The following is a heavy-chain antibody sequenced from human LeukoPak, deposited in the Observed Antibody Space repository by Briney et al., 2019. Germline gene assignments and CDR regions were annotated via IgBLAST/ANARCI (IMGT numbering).Heavy chain of an antibody. CDR3: ARGGVGATTYVWFDP. CDR2: INPSGGST. J-gene: IGHJ5*02. CDR1: GYTFTNYY. D-gene: IGHD1-26*01. Sequence: ASVKVSCKASGYTFTNYYIHWVRQAPGQGLEWMGIINPSGGSTSYAQKFQGRVTMTRDMSTSTVYKELSSLRSEDTAVYYCARGGVGATTYVWFDPWGQGTLVTVSS. V-gene: IGHV1-46*01.